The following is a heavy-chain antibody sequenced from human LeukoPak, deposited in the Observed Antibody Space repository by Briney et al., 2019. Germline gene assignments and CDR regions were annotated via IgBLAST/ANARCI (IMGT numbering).Heavy chain of an antibody. Sequence: ASVKVSCKASGYTFTGYYMHWVRQAPGQGLEWMGWINPNSGGTNYAQKFQGRVTMTRDTSISTAYMELSRLRSDETAVYYCARPNYDFWSGYPDWFDPWGQGTLVTVSS. V-gene: IGHV1-2*02. CDR1: GYTFTGYY. CDR2: INPNSGGT. J-gene: IGHJ5*02. D-gene: IGHD3-3*01. CDR3: ARPNYDFWSGYPDWFDP.